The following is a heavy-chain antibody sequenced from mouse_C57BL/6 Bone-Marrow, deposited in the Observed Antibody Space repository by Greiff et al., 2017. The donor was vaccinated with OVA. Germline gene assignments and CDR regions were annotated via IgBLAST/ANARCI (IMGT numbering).Heavy chain of an antibody. CDR2: IYPGSGNT. CDR3: ASLLGRQGFAY. J-gene: IGHJ3*01. D-gene: IGHD4-1*01. Sequence: VQLQQSGPELVKPGASVKISCKASGYSFTSYYIHWVKQRPGQGLEWIGWIYPGSGNTKYNEKFKGKATLTADTSSSTAYMQLSSLTSEDSAVYYCASLLGRQGFAYWGQGTLVTVSA. V-gene: IGHV1-66*01. CDR1: GYSFTSYY.